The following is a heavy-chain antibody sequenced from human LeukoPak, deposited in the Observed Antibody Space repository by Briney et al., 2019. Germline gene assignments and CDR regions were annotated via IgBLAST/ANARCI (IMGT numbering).Heavy chain of an antibody. CDR3: ARARYCSGGSCYGRVWFDP. J-gene: IGHJ5*02. CDR2: INAGNGNT. CDR1: GYTFTSYA. D-gene: IGHD2-15*01. V-gene: IGHV1-3*01. Sequence: ASVKVSCKASGYTFTSYAMHWVRQDPGQRLEWMVWINAGNGNTKYSQKFQGRVTITRDTSASTAYMELSSLRSEDTAVYYCARARYCSGGSCYGRVWFDPWGQGTLVTVSS.